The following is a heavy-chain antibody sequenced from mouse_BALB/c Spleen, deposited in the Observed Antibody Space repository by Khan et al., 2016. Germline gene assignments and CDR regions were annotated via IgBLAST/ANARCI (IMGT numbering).Heavy chain of an antibody. CDR1: GFTFSTYA. CDR2: INSNGGST. J-gene: IGHJ4*01. V-gene: IGHV5-6-3*01. Sequence: EVELVESGGGLVQPGGSLKLSCAASGFTFSTYAMSWVRQTPDKRLELVATINSNGGSTYYPDNVKGRFTISRDNAKNTLYLQMSSLKSEDTAMYYSARRRQAVDYWGEGTSVTVSS. D-gene: IGHD2-12*01. CDR3: ARRRQAVDY.